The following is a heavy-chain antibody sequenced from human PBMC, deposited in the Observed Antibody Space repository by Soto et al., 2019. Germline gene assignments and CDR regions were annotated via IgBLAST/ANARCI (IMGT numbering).Heavy chain of an antibody. CDR3: ARISARRITLFGVVESTNWFDP. CDR2: IFSIDEK. CDR1: GFSLSNARMG. V-gene: IGHV2-26*01. J-gene: IGHJ5*02. Sequence: QVTLKESGPVLVKPTEPLTLTCTVSGFSLSNARMGVSWIRQPPGKALEWLAHIFSIDEKSYSTSLKSRLTISKDTSKSQVVLTMTHMDPVDTATYYCARISARRITLFGVVESTNWFDPWGQRTLVTVSS. D-gene: IGHD3-3*01.